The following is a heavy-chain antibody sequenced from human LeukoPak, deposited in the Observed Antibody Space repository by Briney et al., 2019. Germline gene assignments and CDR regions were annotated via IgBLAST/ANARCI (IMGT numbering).Heavy chain of an antibody. V-gene: IGHV3-23*01. J-gene: IGHJ4*02. D-gene: IGHD6-6*01. Sequence: GGSLRLSCAASGFIFISYGMSWVRQAPGKGLEWVSAISGSGGTTYYADSVRGRVIISRDNSKSTLYFQMNSLRGEDTAIYYCAKRSPYNSSSYYLDFWGQGTLVTVSS. CDR2: ISGSGGTT. CDR1: GFIFISYG. CDR3: AKRSPYNSSSYYLDF.